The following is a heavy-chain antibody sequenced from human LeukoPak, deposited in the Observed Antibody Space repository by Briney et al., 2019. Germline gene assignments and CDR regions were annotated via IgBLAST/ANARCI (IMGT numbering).Heavy chain of an antibody. CDR2: IYHSGSP. J-gene: IGHJ4*02. Sequence: SGTLSLTCAVSGGSISSNNWWGRVRQPPGKGLEWIGEIYHSGSPNYNPSLKSRVTISVDTSKNQFSLKLSSVTAADTAVYYCARRYGNLSARFDYWGQGTLVTVSS. D-gene: IGHD1-7*01. CDR3: ARRYGNLSARFDY. CDR1: GGSISSNNW. V-gene: IGHV4-4*02.